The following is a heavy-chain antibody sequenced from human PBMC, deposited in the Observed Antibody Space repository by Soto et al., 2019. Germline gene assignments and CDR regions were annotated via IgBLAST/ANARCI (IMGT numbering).Heavy chain of an antibody. CDR3: ARHTRITIIPWFDP. J-gene: IGHJ5*02. V-gene: IGHV4-34*01. CDR2: INHSGST. Sequence: SETLSLTCAVYGGSFSGYYWSWIRQPPGKGLEWIGEINHSGSTNYNPSLKSRVTISVDTSKNQFSLKLSSVTAADTAVYYCARHTRITIIPWFDPWGQGTLVTVSS. CDR1: GGSFSGYY. D-gene: IGHD3-3*01.